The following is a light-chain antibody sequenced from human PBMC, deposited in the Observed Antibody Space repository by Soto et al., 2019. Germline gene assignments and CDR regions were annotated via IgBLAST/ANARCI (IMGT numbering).Light chain of an antibody. V-gene: IGLV2-8*01. CDR3: CSSGGRNGFVV. CDR1: SGDVGGYTY. CDR2: ELS. Sequence: QSVLTQPPSASESPGQSVTISCTGVSGDVGGYTYVSWYQHSPGKAPKLLIYELSKRAQGVPDRFTGSKSGNTASLTVSELQPDDEADYYCCSSGGRNGFVVFGGGTKLTVL. J-gene: IGLJ2*01.